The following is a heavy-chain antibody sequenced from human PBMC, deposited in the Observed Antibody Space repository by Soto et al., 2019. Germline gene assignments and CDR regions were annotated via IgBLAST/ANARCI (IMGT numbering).Heavy chain of an antibody. V-gene: IGHV1-2*02. CDR2: INTKTGGT. CDR1: GYSFTDYY. CDR3: ARVGPTGWFDP. Sequence: QVHLVQSGAEVKKPGASVKVSCKASGYSFTDYYMHWVRQAPGQGLEWMGWINTKTGGTNYAQRVQGTVTMTGDTSINTAYMELSRLRSDDTAVYDCARVGPTGWFDPWGQGTVVTVSS. J-gene: IGHJ5*02.